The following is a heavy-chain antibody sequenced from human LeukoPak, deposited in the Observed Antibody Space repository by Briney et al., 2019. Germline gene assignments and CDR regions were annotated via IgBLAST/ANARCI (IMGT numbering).Heavy chain of an antibody. V-gene: IGHV3-30-3*01. J-gene: IGHJ4*02. CDR2: ISYDGSNK. CDR3: ATDDGSYVPFDY. CDR1: GFTFSSSA. D-gene: IGHD3-16*01. Sequence: GRSLRLSCAASGFTFSSSAMHWVRQAPGKGLEWVAVISYDGSNKYYADSVKGRFTISRDNSKNTLYLQMNSLRAEDTAVYYCATDDGSYVPFDYWGQGTLVTVSS.